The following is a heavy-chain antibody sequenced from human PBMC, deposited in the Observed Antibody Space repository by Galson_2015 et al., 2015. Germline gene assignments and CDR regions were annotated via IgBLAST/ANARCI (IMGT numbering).Heavy chain of an antibody. J-gene: IGHJ4*02. V-gene: IGHV3-7*03. CDR2: IKQDGSDT. Sequence: SLRLSCAASGFTFSKYWMIWVRQAPGKGPEWVATIKQDGSDTYYGDSMRGRFTISRDNAKKSVYLQMNSLHAEDTAVYYCARDLPPRYRRYSCVNWGQGTLVTVSS. D-gene: IGHD3-16*02. CDR1: GFTFSKYW. CDR3: ARDLPPRYRRYSCVN.